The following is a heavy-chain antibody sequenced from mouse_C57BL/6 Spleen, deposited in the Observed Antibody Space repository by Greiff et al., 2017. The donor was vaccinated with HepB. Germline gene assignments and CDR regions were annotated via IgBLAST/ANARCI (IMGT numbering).Heavy chain of an antibody. J-gene: IGHJ3*01. CDR1: GYSITSGYY. Sequence: EVKVEESGPGLVKPSQSLSLTCSVTGYSITSGYYWNWIRQFPGNKLEWMGYISYDGSNNYNPSLKNRISITRDTSKNQFFLKLNSVTTEDTATYYCARRGYGSSPWFAYWGQGTLVTVSA. D-gene: IGHD1-1*01. CDR3: ARRGYGSSPWFAY. CDR2: ISYDGSN. V-gene: IGHV3-6*01.